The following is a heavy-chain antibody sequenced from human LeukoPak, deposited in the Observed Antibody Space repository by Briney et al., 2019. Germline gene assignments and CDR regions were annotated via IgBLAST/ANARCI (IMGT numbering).Heavy chain of an antibody. CDR2: IYYSGST. V-gene: IGHV4-39*01. CDR3: ASQQQLVPLDDY. J-gene: IGHJ4*02. D-gene: IGHD6-13*01. CDR1: GGSISSSSYY. Sequence: SETLSLTCTVSGGSISSSSYYWGWIRQPPGKGLEWIGSIYYSGSTYYNPSLKSRVTISVDTSKNQFSLKLSSVTAADTAVYYCASQQQLVPLDDYWGQGTLVTVSS.